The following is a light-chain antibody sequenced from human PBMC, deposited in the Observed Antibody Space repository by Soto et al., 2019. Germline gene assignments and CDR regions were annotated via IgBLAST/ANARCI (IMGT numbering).Light chain of an antibody. J-gene: IGKJ3*01. CDR2: AAS. Sequence: DIQLTQSPSFLSASVGDRVTITCRASQGISSYLAWYQQKSGKVPKILIYAASTLQSGVPSRFSGSGSGTEFTLTISSLQPEDFAAYYCQQYNSYPFTFGPGTKVDIK. CDR3: QQYNSYPFT. CDR1: QGISSY. V-gene: IGKV1-9*01.